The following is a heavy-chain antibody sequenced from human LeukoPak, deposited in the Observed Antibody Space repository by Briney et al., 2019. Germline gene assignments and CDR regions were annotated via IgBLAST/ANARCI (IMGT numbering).Heavy chain of an antibody. CDR2: ISGSGGST. D-gene: IGHD6-19*01. V-gene: IGHV3-23*01. J-gene: IGHJ4*02. CDR3: AKPQWLANYFDY. CDR1: GFPFSSYA. Sequence: GRSLRLSCAASGFPFSSYAMSWVRQAPGKGLEWVSAISGSGGSTYYADSVKGRFTISRDNSKNTLYLQMNSLRAEDTAVYYCAKPQWLANYFDYWGQGTLVTVSS.